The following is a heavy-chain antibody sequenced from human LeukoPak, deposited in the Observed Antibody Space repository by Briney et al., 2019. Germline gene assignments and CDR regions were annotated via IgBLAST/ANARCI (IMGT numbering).Heavy chain of an antibody. V-gene: IGHV5-51*01. D-gene: IGHD4-23*01. CDR3: ARGRGATVITNFDY. J-gene: IGHJ4*02. CDR2: ISPGDSDT. Sequence: SLQISSKSSGYTFTGYWIGCVRQMPGKGLEWMGIISPGDSDTRYSPSFQGQVTMSADKSINTAYLQWGSLMASDTAMYYCARGRGATVITNFDYWGQGTLVTVSS. CDR1: GYTFTGYW.